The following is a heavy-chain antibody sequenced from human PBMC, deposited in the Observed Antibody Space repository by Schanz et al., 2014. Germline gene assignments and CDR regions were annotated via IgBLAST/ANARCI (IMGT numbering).Heavy chain of an antibody. D-gene: IGHD3-10*01. CDR1: GFTFSSYW. V-gene: IGHV3-74*01. CDR3: TRGSGSRSYGWYYDS. CDR2: INSEGSSA. J-gene: IGHJ4*02. Sequence: EVQLVESGGGFVQPGGSLRLSCAASGFTFSSYWMHWVRQAPGKGLVWISRINSEGSSARYADSVKGRFTISRDNAKNTLYLQMNSVRAEDSAVYYCTRGSGSRSYGWYYDSWGQGTLVTVSS.